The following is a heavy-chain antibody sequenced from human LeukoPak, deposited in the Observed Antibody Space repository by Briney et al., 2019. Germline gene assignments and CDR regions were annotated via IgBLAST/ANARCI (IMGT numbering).Heavy chain of an antibody. D-gene: IGHD6-19*01. V-gene: IGHV1-69*05. J-gene: IGHJ4*02. Sequence: GASVKVSCKASGGTFSSYAISWVRQAPGQGLEWMGRIIPIFGTANYAQKFQGRVTITTDESTSTAYMELSSLRSEDTAVYYCARETQWLDTDYWGQGTLVTVSS. CDR1: GGTFSSYA. CDR2: IIPIFGTA. CDR3: ARETQWLDTDY.